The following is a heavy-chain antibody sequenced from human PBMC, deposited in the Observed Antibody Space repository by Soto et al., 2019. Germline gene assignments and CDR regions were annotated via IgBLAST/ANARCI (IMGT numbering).Heavy chain of an antibody. CDR2: IYYSGST. CDR3: ARVLQSYYYDSSGYMT. Sequence: SETLPLTCTVSGGSISSGGYYWSWIRQHPGKGLEWVGYIYYSGSTYYNPSLKSRVTISVDTSKNQFSLKLSSVTAADTAVYYCARVLQSYYYDSSGYMTWGQGTLVTVSS. D-gene: IGHD3-22*01. CDR1: GGSISSGGYY. V-gene: IGHV4-31*03. J-gene: IGHJ5*02.